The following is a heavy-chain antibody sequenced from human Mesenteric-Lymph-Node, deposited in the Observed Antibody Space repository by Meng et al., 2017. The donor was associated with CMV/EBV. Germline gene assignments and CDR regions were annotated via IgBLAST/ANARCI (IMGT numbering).Heavy chain of an antibody. CDR3: ARALYSSGQNWFDL. V-gene: IGHV3-74*01. Sequence: GESLKISCATSGFTISHYWMHWVRQAPGKGLVWVSRINTDGDIKNYAASVKGRFTISTDNAKNTLYLQMNSLRAEDTAVYYCARALYSSGQNWFDLWGPGTLVTVSS. J-gene: IGHJ5*02. CDR1: GFTISHYW. CDR2: INTDGDIK. D-gene: IGHD3-22*01.